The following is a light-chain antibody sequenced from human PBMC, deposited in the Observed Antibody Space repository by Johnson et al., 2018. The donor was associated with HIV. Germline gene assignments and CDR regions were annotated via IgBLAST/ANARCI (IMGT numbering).Light chain of an antibody. Sequence: QPVLTQPPSVSAAPGQKVTISCSGSSSNIGNNYVSWYQQLPGTAPKLLIYDNNKRPSGIPDRFSGSKSGTSATLGITGLQTGDEADYFCGTWDTILQTFVFGTGTKVTVL. CDR2: DNN. CDR1: SSNIGNNY. J-gene: IGLJ1*01. CDR3: GTWDTILQTFV. V-gene: IGLV1-51*01.